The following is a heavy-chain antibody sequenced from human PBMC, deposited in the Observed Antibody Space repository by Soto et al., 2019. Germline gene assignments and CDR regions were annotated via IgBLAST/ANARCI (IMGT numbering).Heavy chain of an antibody. D-gene: IGHD1-1*01. CDR1: GFTFSNYW. Sequence: GGSLRLSCAASGFTFSNYWMHWVRQAPGKGLVWVSHINSDGSSTTYADSVKGRFTISRDNARNTIYLQMNSLRAEDTAVYYCARGYINYFDYWAQGTLVTVSS. V-gene: IGHV3-74*01. CDR2: INSDGSST. CDR3: ARGYINYFDY. J-gene: IGHJ4*02.